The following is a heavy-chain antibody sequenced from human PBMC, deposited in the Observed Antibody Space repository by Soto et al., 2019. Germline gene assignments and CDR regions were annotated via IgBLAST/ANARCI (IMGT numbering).Heavy chain of an antibody. CDR3: ARDSGRLWGLGYFDY. CDR1: GFTFSSYG. J-gene: IGHJ4*02. Sequence: QVQLVESGGGVVQPGRSLRLSCAASGFTFSSYGMHWVRQAPGKGLEWVAVIWYDGSNKYYADSVKGRFTISRDNSKNTLYLQMNSLRAEDTAVYYCARDSGRLWGLGYFDYWGQGTLVTVSS. CDR2: IWYDGSNK. V-gene: IGHV3-33*01. D-gene: IGHD1-26*01.